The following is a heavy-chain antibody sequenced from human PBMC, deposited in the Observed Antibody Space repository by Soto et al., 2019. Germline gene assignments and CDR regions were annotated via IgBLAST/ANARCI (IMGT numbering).Heavy chain of an antibody. D-gene: IGHD3-10*01. V-gene: IGHV3-30*18. CDR2: ISYDGSNK. Sequence: QVQLVESGGGVVQPGRSLRLSCAASGFTFSSYGMHWVRQAPGKGLEWVAVISYDGSNKYYADSVKGRFTISRDNSKNTLYVTMNRGRAKDTAVYYCAKEGGYYGSGSYSVGENYYGMDVWGQGTTVTVSS. CDR3: AKEGGYYGSGSYSVGENYYGMDV. CDR1: GFTFSSYG. J-gene: IGHJ6*02.